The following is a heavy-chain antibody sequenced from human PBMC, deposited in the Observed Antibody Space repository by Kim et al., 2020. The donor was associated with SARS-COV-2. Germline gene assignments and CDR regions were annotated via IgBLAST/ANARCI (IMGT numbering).Heavy chain of an antibody. CDR1: GFTFSSYS. CDR2: ISSSSSYI. Sequence: GGSLRLSCAASGFTFSSYSMNWVRQAPGKGLEWVSSISSSSSYIYYADSVKGRFTISRDNAKNSLYLQMNSLRAEDTAVYYCARDAGSGLSYCGGDCYSAKTDGMDVWGQGTTVTVSS. V-gene: IGHV3-21*01. CDR3: ARDAGSGLSYCGGDCYSAKTDGMDV. D-gene: IGHD2-21*02. J-gene: IGHJ6*02.